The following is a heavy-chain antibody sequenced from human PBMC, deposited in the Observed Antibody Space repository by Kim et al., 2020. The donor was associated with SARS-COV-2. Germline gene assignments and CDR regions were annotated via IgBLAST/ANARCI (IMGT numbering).Heavy chain of an antibody. CDR3: ARIGDY. Sequence: PGDSDPRYSPSFQGQVTISAHKSISTAYLQWSSLKASDTAMYYCARIGDYWGQGTLVTVSS. V-gene: IGHV5-51*01. J-gene: IGHJ4*02. CDR2: PGDSDP. D-gene: IGHD2-15*01.